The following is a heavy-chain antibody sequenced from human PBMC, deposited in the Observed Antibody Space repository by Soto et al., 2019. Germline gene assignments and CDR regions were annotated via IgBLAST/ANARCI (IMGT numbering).Heavy chain of an antibody. D-gene: IGHD2-8*01. J-gene: IGHJ4*02. CDR3: ARDLRFSSTNYFDF. CDR1: GFLFTDYY. CDR2: IDGSSDYT. Sequence: QVQLVESGGGLVKPGGSLRLSCTASGFLFTDYYMSWIRQPPGKGLEWLAYIDGSSDYTNSADSVKGRFTISRDNAKNSVCLKMNNLRADDTAVYYCARDLRFSSTNYFDFWGRGTLVTVSS. V-gene: IGHV3-11*06.